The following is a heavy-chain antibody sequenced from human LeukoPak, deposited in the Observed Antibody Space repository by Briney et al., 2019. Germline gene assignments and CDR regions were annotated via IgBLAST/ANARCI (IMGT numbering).Heavy chain of an antibody. CDR1: GFTFSNYD. Sequence: KTGRSLRLSCAASGFTFSNYDMHWVRQAPGKGLEWVAVIWFDGSNKYYADSVKGRFTMSRDNSKNTLYLQMNSLRAEDTAVYYCARDGGGSYYFVHWGQGTLVTVSS. D-gene: IGHD1-26*01. V-gene: IGHV3-33*01. J-gene: IGHJ4*02. CDR3: ARDGGGSYYFVH. CDR2: IWFDGSNK.